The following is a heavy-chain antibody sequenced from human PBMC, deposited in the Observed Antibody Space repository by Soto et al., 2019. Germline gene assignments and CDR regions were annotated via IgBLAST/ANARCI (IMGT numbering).Heavy chain of an antibody. V-gene: IGHV4-59*01. CDR3: ARDVVAVGFDP. Sequence: PSETLSLTCTVSGGSISSYYWSWIRQPPGKGLEWIGYIYYSGSTNYNPSLKSRVTISVDTSKNQFSLKLSSVTAADTAVYYCARDVVAVGFDPWGQGTLVTVSS. CDR1: GGSISSYY. D-gene: IGHD2-15*01. J-gene: IGHJ5*02. CDR2: IYYSGST.